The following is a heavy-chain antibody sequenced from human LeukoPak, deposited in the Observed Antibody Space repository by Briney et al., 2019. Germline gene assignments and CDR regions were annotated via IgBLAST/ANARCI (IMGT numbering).Heavy chain of an antibody. CDR1: GFTFSSYG. D-gene: IGHD2-2*01. J-gene: IGHJ4*02. V-gene: IGHV3-30*18. CDR3: AKDRYCSSTSCYRRPSFDY. Sequence: GRSLRLSCAASGFTFSSYGMHWVRQAPGKGLEWVAVISYDGSNKYYADSVKGRFTISRDNSKNTLYLQMNSLRAEDTAVYYCAKDRYCSSTSCYRRPSFDYWGQGTLVTVSS. CDR2: ISYDGSNK.